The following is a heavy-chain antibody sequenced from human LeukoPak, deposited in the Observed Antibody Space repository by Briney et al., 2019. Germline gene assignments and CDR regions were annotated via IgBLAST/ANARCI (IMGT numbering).Heavy chain of an antibody. V-gene: IGHV3-7*01. CDR1: GFTFSSYA. Sequence: GGSLRLSCAASGFTFSSYAMSWVRQAPGKGLEWVANIKQDGSEKYYVDSVKGRFTISRDNAKNSLYLQMNSLRAEDTAVYYCARDWDSIGWFDYWGQGTLVTVSS. D-gene: IGHD3-22*01. CDR3: ARDWDSIGWFDY. J-gene: IGHJ4*02. CDR2: IKQDGSEK.